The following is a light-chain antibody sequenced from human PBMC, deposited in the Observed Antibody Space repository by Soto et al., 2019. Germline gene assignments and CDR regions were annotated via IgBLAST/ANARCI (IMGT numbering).Light chain of an antibody. CDR1: QTISSY. Sequence: EIVLTQSPPTLSLSPGERATLSCRASQTISSYLAWYQQKPGQALRLLIYDASNRATGIPARFSGSGSGTDFTLTISSLEPEDFAVYYCQLRSNWPPKITFGQGTRLDIK. CDR3: QLRSNWPPKIT. V-gene: IGKV3-11*01. CDR2: DAS. J-gene: IGKJ5*01.